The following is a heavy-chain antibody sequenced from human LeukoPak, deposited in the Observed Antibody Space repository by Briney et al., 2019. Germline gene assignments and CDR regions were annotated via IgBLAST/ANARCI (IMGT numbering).Heavy chain of an antibody. J-gene: IGHJ6*02. CDR3: ARAPSYDYAMDV. V-gene: IGHV3-53*01. CDR1: GFTVSRNY. CDR2: IYSGGST. Sequence: GRSLRLSCAASGFTVSRNYMNWVRQAPGKGLECVSVIYSGGSTYYPDFGKGRFTFSKDNSKNTLYLQMNSLRAEDTAVYYCARAPSYDYAMDVWGQGTTVTVS.